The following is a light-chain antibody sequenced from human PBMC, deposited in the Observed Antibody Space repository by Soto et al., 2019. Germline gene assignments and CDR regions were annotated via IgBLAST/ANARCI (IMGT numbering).Light chain of an antibody. V-gene: IGKV3-20*01. CDR2: GAS. CDR1: QTIRSNY. CDR3: QQYGSSPWT. J-gene: IGKJ1*01. Sequence: ETVLTQSPGTLSLSPGERATLSCRASQTIRSNYLAWYRQTPGQAPRLLIYGASNRATGIADRFSGSGSGTDFTLIISGLEPEDFALYYCQQYGSSPWTFGRGTKVEIK.